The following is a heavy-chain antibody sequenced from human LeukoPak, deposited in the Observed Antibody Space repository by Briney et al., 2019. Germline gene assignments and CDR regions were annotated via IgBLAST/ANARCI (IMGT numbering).Heavy chain of an antibody. D-gene: IGHD6-19*01. CDR2: IYHSGST. V-gene: IGHV4-38-2*01. CDR3: ARVGGSGWFDY. CDR1: GYSISSGYY. J-gene: IGHJ4*02. Sequence: SETLSLTCAVSGYSISSGYYWGWIRQPPGKGLEWIGSIYHSGSTYYNPSLKSRVTISVDTSKNQFSLKLSSVTAADTAVYYCARVGGSGWFDYWGQGTLVTVSS.